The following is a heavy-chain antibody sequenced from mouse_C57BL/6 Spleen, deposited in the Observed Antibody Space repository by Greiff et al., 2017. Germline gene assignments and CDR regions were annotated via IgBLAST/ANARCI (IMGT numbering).Heavy chain of an antibody. CDR3: VRENVTIVDPPWFAY. CDR2: IRSKSSNYAT. Sequence: EVHLVESGGGLVQPKGSLKLSCAASGFTFNTYAMHWVRQAPGKGLEWVARIRSKSSNYATYYADSVKDRFTISRDDSQSMLYLQMNNLKTEDTAMYYCVRENVTIVDPPWFAYWGQGTLVTVSA. V-gene: IGHV10-3*01. J-gene: IGHJ3*01. CDR1: GFTFNTYA. D-gene: IGHD1-1*01.